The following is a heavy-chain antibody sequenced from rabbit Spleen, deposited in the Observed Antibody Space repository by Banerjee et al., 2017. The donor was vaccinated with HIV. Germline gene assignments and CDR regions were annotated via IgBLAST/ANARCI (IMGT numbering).Heavy chain of an antibody. CDR1: GFSFSSNW. D-gene: IGHD7-1*01. Sequence: LEESGGGLVKPGGTLTLTCTVSGFSFSSNWICWVRQAPGKGLEWIACIYTSSGTTYYASWAKGRFTISKTSSSTVDLKMTSLTAADTATYFCARDARYSSGGHGNFNLWGPGTLVT. CDR3: ARDARYSSGGHGNFNL. V-gene: IGHV1S45*01. CDR2: IYTSSGTT. J-gene: IGHJ4*01.